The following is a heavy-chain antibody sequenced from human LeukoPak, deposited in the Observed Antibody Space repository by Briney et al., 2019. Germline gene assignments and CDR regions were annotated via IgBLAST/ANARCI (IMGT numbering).Heavy chain of an antibody. CDR3: ARRYSGYDSKRYFDY. J-gene: IGHJ4*01. CDR2: IYHSGST. CDR1: GYSISSGYY. Sequence: SETLSLTCAVSGYSISSGYYWGWIRQPPGKGLEWIGSIYHSGSTYYNPSLKSRVTISVDTSKNQFSLKLSSVTAADTAVYYCARRYSGYDSKRYFDYWGHGTLVTVSS. V-gene: IGHV4-38-2*01. D-gene: IGHD5-12*01.